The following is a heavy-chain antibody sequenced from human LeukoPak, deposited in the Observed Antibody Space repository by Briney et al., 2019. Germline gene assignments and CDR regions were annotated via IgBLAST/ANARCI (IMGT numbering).Heavy chain of an antibody. CDR3: ARGFSGYGFH. CDR1: GGSISSSSYY. J-gene: IGHJ4*02. CDR2: IYYSGST. D-gene: IGHD5-12*01. Sequence: SETLSLTCTVSGGSISSSSYYWGWIRQPPGKGLEWIGSIYYSGSTYYNPSLKSRVTISVDTSKNQFSLKLSSVTAADTAVYYWARGFSGYGFHWGQGTLVTVSS. V-gene: IGHV4-39*01.